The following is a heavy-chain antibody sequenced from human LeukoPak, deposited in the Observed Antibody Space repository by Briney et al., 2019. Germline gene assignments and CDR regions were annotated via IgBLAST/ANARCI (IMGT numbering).Heavy chain of an antibody. CDR3: ARRRYCGGGTCYEDFDY. CDR2: IYPGDSDT. D-gene: IGHD2-15*01. V-gene: IGHV5-51*01. J-gene: IGHJ4*02. Sequence: GESLKISCKGSGYSVTNYWIGWVRQMPGKGLEWMGIIYPGDSDTRYSPSFQGQVTFSADKSISTAYLQWSGLKASDTAMYYCARRRYCGGGTCYEDFDYWGQGTLVTVSS. CDR1: GYSVTNYW.